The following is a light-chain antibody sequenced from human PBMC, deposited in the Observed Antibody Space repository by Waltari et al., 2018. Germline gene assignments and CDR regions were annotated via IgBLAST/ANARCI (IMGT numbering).Light chain of an antibody. CDR3: CSYAGIGV. J-gene: IGLJ1*01. V-gene: IGLV2-23*01. CDR2: EGS. CDR1: SSDVGSYNL. Sequence: QSALTQPASVSGSPGQSITISCTGTSSDVGSYNLVSWYQQHPGKAPKLMIYEGSKRPSGVSNRFSGSKSGNTASRTISGLQAEDEADYYCCSYAGIGVFGTGTKVTVL.